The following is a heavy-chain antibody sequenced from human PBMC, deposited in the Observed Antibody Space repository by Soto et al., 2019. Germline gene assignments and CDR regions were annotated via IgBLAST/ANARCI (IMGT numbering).Heavy chain of an antibody. Sequence: QLQLQESGPRLVKPSETLSLTCTVSGGSISSSIYYWGWIRQPPGMGLEWIGSIYYSGSTTCNPSLKSRITMSVDTSRNQFSLRLTSVTAADTAVYYCARHFDYPAAFDIWGQGTVVTVSS. CDR3: ARHFDYPAAFDI. D-gene: IGHD4-17*01. CDR1: GGSISSSIYY. CDR2: IYYSGST. V-gene: IGHV4-39*01. J-gene: IGHJ3*02.